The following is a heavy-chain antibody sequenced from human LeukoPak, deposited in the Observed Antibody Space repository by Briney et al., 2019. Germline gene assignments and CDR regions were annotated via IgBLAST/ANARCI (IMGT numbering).Heavy chain of an antibody. D-gene: IGHD6-13*01. CDR2: ITWNSGSI. CDR1: GFSIEDHS. Sequence: QTGRSLRLSCAASGFSIEDHSMHWVRQAPGKGLEWVSGITWNSGSIQYAESVRGRFTISRDDAENSLYLQLNNLRLEDTAFYYCVKDSGARSSSWFYYFDLWGCGTLVTVSS. V-gene: IGHV3-9*01. CDR3: VKDSGARSSSWFYYFDL. J-gene: IGHJ2*01.